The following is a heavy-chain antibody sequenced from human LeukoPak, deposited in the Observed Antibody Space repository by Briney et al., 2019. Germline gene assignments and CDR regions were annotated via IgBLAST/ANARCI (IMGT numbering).Heavy chain of an antibody. CDR2: IYYSGST. J-gene: IGHJ5*02. V-gene: IGHV4-39*01. CDR1: GGSISSSSYY. Sequence: PSETLSLTCTVSGGSISSSSYYWGWIRQPPGKGLEWIGSIYYSGSTYYNPSLKSRVTISVDTSKNQFSLKLNSVTAADTAVYYCARPSHNDYGDYRSWFDPWGQGTLVTVSS. D-gene: IGHD4-17*01. CDR3: ARPSHNDYGDYRSWFDP.